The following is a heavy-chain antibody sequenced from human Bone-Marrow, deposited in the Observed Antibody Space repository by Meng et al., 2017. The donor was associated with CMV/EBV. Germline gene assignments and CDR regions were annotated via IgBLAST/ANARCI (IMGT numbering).Heavy chain of an antibody. D-gene: IGHD6-6*01. CDR3: AAIAAPPVDL. CDR1: GFTFSSYS. J-gene: IGHJ2*01. Sequence: EVHLVGLWGGLAKPGGSLSLSCAASGFTFSSYSMNWVRQAPGKGLEWVSSISSSSSYIYYADSVKGRFTISRDNAKNSLYLQMNSLRAEDTAVYYCAAIAAPPVDLWGRGTLVTVSS. CDR2: ISSSSSYI. V-gene: IGHV3-21*01.